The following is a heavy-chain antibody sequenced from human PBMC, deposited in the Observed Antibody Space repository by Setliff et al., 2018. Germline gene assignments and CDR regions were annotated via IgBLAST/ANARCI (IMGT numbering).Heavy chain of an antibody. CDR3: ARAKDGYDFDYFDY. V-gene: IGHV4-31*03. CDR2: IHHTGTT. D-gene: IGHD5-12*01. Sequence: SETLSLTCTVSDGSIRSGDYWGWIRQHPGKGLEWIGYIHHTGTTFYNPSLRSRVTISVDTSKNQFSLKLTSLTAADTAVYYCARAKDGYDFDYFDYWGQGTPATVSS. J-gene: IGHJ4*02. CDR1: DGSIRSGDY.